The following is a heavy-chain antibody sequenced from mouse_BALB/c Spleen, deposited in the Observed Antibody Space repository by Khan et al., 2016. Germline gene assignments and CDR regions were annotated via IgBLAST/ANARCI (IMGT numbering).Heavy chain of an antibody. CDR2: ISYSGST. V-gene: IGHV3-2*02. J-gene: IGHJ1*01. Sequence: QLEESGPGLVKPSQSLSLTCTVTGYSITSDYAWNWIRQFPGNKLEWMGYISYSGSTSYNPSLKSRISITRDTSKKQFFLQFDSVTTEDHATYYYARGRYYGSRGYFDVWGAGTTVTVSS. CDR3: ARGRYYGSRGYFDV. D-gene: IGHD1-1*01. CDR1: GYSITSDYA.